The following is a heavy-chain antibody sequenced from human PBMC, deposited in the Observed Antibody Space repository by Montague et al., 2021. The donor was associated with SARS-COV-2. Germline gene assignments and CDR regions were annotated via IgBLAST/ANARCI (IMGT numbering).Heavy chain of an antibody. CDR2: TYYRSKWYN. CDR3: ARAYCVGDCYFYWYFDL. J-gene: IGHJ2*01. CDR1: GDSVSSNIAT. V-gene: IGHV6-1*01. D-gene: IGHD2-21*02. Sequence: CAISGDSVSSNIATWNWIRRSPSRGLEWLGRTYYRSKWYNDYAVSVKSRVIINPDTSNNRISLQLNSVTPEDTAVYYCARAYCVGDCYFYWYFDLWGRGTLVTVSS.